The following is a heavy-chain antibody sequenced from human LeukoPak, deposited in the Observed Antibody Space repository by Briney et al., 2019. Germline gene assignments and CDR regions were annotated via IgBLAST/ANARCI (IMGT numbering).Heavy chain of an antibody. Sequence: PGGSLRLSCAASGFTFDSYAMTWVRQAPGKGLEWVANINQDGSQKYYVDSVMGRFTISRDNAKNSLYLQLNNLRAEDTAVYYCARSAYHFDYWGQGIPVTVSS. CDR2: INQDGSQK. J-gene: IGHJ4*02. V-gene: IGHV3-7*01. CDR1: GFTFDSYA. CDR3: ARSAYHFDY.